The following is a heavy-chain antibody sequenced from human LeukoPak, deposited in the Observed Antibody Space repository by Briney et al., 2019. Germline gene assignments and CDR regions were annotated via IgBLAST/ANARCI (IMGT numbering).Heavy chain of an antibody. D-gene: IGHD5-18*01. CDR3: AKDLAYSYGSCMDV. V-gene: IGHV3-30-3*01. J-gene: IGHJ6*02. Sequence: GGSLRLSCAASGFTFSSYAMHWVRQAPGKGLEWVAVISYDGSNKYYADSVKGRFTISRDNSKNTLHLQMNSLRAEDTAVYYCAKDLAYSYGSCMDVWGQGTTVTVSS. CDR2: ISYDGSNK. CDR1: GFTFSSYA.